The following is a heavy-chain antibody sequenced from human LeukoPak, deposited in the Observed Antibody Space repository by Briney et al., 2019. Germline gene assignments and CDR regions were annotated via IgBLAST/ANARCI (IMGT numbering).Heavy chain of an antibody. D-gene: IGHD3-3*01. V-gene: IGHV4-30-4*07. CDR1: GGSISSGGYS. CDR2: IYYSGST. Sequence: SQTLSLTCAVSGGSISSGGYSWSWIRQPPGKGLEWIGYIYYSGSTYYNPSLKSRVTISVDTSKNQFSLKLSSVTAADTAVYYCARVLRATDFWSGYPSAGYFDYWGQGTLVTVSS. J-gene: IGHJ4*02. CDR3: ARVLRATDFWSGYPSAGYFDY.